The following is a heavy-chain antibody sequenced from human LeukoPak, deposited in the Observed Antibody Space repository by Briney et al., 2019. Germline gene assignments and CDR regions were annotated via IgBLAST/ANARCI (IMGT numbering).Heavy chain of an antibody. CDR1: VYTFINYG. V-gene: IGHV1-18*01. J-gene: IGHJ3*02. Sequence: GASVKVSCKASVYTFINYGITWVRQAPGQGLEWMGWISGYNGNTNYAQKLQGRVTMTTDTSTSTAYMELRSLRSDDTAVYYCARVVTAMNDAFDIWGQGTLVTVSS. CDR2: ISGYNGNT. CDR3: ARVVTAMNDAFDI. D-gene: IGHD2-21*02.